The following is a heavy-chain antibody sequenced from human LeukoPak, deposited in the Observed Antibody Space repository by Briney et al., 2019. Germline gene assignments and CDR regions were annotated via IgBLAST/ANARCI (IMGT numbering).Heavy chain of an antibody. J-gene: IGHJ4*02. CDR1: GYSISSGYY. V-gene: IGHV4-38-2*02. CDR3: ARGGYYYDSSGYVDY. CDR2: INHSGST. Sequence: SETLSLTCTVSGYSISSGYYWGWIRQPPGKGLEWIGEINHSGSTNYNPSLKSRVTISVDTSKNQFSLKLSSVTAADTAVYYCARGGYYYDSSGYVDYWGQGTLVTVSS. D-gene: IGHD3-22*01.